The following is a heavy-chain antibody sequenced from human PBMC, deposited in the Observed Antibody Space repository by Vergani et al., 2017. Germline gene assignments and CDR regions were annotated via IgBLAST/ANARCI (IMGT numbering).Heavy chain of an antibody. CDR3: ARALDRGYSYGSFDY. V-gene: IGHV3-9*01. D-gene: IGHD5-18*01. Sequence: EVDLVESGGGLAQPGGSLRLSCEASGITFWKFGMHWVRQGPGKGLEWVSGISWNSGAVDYADSVRGRFTISRDNAKNSLFLEMNSLRAEDTAVYYCARALDRGYSYGSFDYWGQGTLVTVSS. J-gene: IGHJ4*02. CDR1: GITFWKFG. CDR2: ISWNSGAV.